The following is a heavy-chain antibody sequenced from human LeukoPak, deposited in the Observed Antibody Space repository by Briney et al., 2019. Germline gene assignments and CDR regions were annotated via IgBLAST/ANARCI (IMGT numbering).Heavy chain of an antibody. CDR2: IKQDGSEK. CDR1: GFTFSSYW. Sequence: GGSLRLSCAASGFTFSSYWMSWVRQAPGKGLEWVANIKQDGSEKYYVDSVKGRFTISRDNAKNSLYLQMNSLRAEDTAVYYCARVMSRVCGGDCYWYYFDYWGQGTLVTVSS. D-gene: IGHD2-21*01. J-gene: IGHJ4*02. V-gene: IGHV3-7*01. CDR3: ARVMSRVCGGDCYWYYFDY.